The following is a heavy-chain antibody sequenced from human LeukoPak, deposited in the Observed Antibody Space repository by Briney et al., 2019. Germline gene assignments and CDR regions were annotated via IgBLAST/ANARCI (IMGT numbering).Heavy chain of an antibody. J-gene: IGHJ4*02. CDR3: ARLLVDSGSYPGVSDY. D-gene: IGHD1-26*01. V-gene: IGHV4-39*01. Sequence: PSETLSLTCTVSGYSISSSYYWGWIRQPPGKGLEWIGSIYYSGSTYYNPSLKSRVTISVDTSKNQFSLKLSSVTAADTAVYYCARLLVDSGSYPGVSDYRGQGTLVTVSS. CDR2: IYYSGST. CDR1: GYSISSSYY.